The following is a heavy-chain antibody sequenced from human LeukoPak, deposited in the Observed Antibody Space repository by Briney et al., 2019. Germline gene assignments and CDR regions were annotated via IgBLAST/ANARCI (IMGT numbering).Heavy chain of an antibody. CDR1: GGSFIGYY. V-gene: IGHV4-34*01. D-gene: IGHD4-17*01. J-gene: IGHJ6*03. Sequence: PSETLSLTCAVYGGSFIGYYWSWIRQPPGKGLEWIGEINHSGSTNYNPSLKSRVTISVDTSKNQFSLKLSSVTAADTAVYYCARGYDGDVFYYYYYMDVWGKGTTVTVSS. CDR3: ARGYDGDVFYYYYYMDV. CDR2: INHSGST.